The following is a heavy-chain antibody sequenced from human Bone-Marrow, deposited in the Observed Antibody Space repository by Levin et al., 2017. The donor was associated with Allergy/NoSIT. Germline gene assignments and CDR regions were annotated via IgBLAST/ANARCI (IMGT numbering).Heavy chain of an antibody. CDR2: IYYSGRT. CDR1: GGSISSYY. J-gene: IGHJ4*02. Sequence: SETLSLTCTVSGGSISSYYWSWIRQPPGKGLDWIGYIYYSGRTNYNPSLKSRVTISVDTSKNQFSLRLSSVTAADTAVYYCTRVTDSGWSDYWGQGTLATVSS. D-gene: IGHD6-19*01. V-gene: IGHV4-59*01. CDR3: TRVTDSGWSDY.